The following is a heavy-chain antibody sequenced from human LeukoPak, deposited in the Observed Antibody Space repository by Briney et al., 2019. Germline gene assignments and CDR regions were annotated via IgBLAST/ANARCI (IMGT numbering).Heavy chain of an antibody. J-gene: IGHJ4*02. CDR3: ARQRITMVRGVITD. V-gene: IGHV4-31*03. D-gene: IGHD3-10*01. Sequence: SQTLSLTCTVSGGSISSGGYYWSWIRQHPGKGLEWIGYIYYSGSTYYNPSLKSRVTISVDTSKNQFSLKLSSVTAADTAVYYCARQRITMVRGVITDWGQGTLVTVSS. CDR2: IYYSGST. CDR1: GGSISSGGYY.